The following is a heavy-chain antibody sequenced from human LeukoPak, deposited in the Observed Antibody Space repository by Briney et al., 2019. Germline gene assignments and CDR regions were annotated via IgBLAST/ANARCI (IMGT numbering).Heavy chain of an antibody. Sequence: GGSLRLSCAASGFTFSSYEMSWVRQAPGKGLEWVSYISSSGSTIYYADSVKGRFTISRDNAKNSLYLQMNSLRAEDTAVYYCARDFPPYSAPYYYYYMDVWGKGTTVTISS. D-gene: IGHD2-15*01. CDR2: ISSSGSTI. V-gene: IGHV3-48*03. CDR1: GFTFSSYE. CDR3: ARDFPPYSAPYYYYYMDV. J-gene: IGHJ6*03.